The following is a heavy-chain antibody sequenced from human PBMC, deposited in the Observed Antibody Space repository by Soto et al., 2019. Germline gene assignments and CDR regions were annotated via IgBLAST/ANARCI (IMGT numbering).Heavy chain of an antibody. CDR1: GFTFSDYY. CDR3: ARWDEYSSGWTEVSFDY. Sequence: GGSLRLSCAASGFTFSDYYMSWIRQAPGKGLEWVSYISSSGSTIYYADSVKGRFTISRDNAKNSLYLQMNSLRAEDTAVYYCARWDEYSSGWTEVSFDYWGQGTLVTVSS. D-gene: IGHD6-19*01. CDR2: ISSSGSTI. J-gene: IGHJ4*02. V-gene: IGHV3-11*01.